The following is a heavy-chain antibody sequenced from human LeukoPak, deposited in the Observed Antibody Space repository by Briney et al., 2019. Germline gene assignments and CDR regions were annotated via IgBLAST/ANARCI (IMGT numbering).Heavy chain of an antibody. D-gene: IGHD3-3*01. Sequence: SSETLSLTCTVSGGSISSGDYYWSWIRQPPGKGLEWIGYIYYSGSTYYNPSLKSRVTISVDTSKNQFSLKLSSVTAADTAVYYCARAILEGRFLEWLLQRGWYFDLWGRGTLVTVSS. J-gene: IGHJ2*01. CDR1: GGSISSGDYY. V-gene: IGHV4-30-4*01. CDR3: ARAILEGRFLEWLLQRGWYFDL. CDR2: IYYSGST.